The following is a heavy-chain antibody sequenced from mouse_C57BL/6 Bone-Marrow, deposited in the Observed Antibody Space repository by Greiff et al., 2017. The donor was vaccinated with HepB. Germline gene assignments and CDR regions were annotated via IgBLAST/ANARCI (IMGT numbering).Heavy chain of an antibody. Sequence: VQLVESGGGLVQSGRSLRLSCATSGFTFSDFYMEWVRQAPGKGLEWIAASRNKANDYTTEYSASVKGRFIVSRDTSQSILYLQMNALRAEDTAIYYCARDATVVAYWYFDVWGTGTTVTVSS. CDR1: GFTFSDFY. CDR3: ARDATVVAYWYFDV. CDR2: SRNKANDYTT. V-gene: IGHV7-1*01. D-gene: IGHD1-1*01. J-gene: IGHJ1*03.